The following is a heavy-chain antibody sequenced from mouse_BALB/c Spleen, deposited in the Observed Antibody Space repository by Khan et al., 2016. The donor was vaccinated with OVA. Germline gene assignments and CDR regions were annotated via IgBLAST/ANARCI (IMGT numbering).Heavy chain of an antibody. CDR3: ARSGYGNPFAY. CDR2: INPNNGDT. J-gene: IGHJ3*01. Sequence: QVQLQQPGAELVKPGASVKISCKASGYTFTSYYMYWVKQRPGQGLEWIGGINPNNGDTHFNEKFKNKATLTVDKSSSTAYMQLSSLTSGDSAVYYCARSGYGNPFAYWGQGTLVTVSA. CDR1: GYTFTSYY. V-gene: IGHV1S81*02. D-gene: IGHD2-1*01.